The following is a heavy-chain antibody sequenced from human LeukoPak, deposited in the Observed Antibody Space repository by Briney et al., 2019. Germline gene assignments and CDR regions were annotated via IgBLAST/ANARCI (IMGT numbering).Heavy chain of an antibody. CDR3: ATRGPSAATHDN. CDR1: GGSFSGYY. V-gene: IGHV4-34*01. J-gene: IGHJ4*02. Sequence: PSETLSLTCAVYGGSFSGYYWSWIRQPPGKGLEWIGEINHSGSTNCNPSLKSRVTISVDTSKNQFSLKLSSVTAADTAVYYCATRGPSAATHDNWGQGTLVTVSS. CDR2: INHSGST.